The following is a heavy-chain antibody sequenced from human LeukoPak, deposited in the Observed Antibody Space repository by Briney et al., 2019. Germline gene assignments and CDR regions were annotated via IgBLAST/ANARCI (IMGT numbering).Heavy chain of an antibody. Sequence: GGSLRLSCAASGFTFSSYAMSWVRQAPGKGLEWVSAISGSGGSTYYVGSVKGRFTISRDNSKNTLYLQMNSLRAEDTAVYYCAKACYYYMDVWGKGTTVTVSS. CDR1: GFTFSSYA. CDR2: ISGSGGST. CDR3: AKACYYYMDV. V-gene: IGHV3-23*01. J-gene: IGHJ6*03.